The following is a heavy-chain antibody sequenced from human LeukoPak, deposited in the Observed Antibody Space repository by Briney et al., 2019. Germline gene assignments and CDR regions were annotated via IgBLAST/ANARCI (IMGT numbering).Heavy chain of an antibody. CDR1: GYTFTSYY. V-gene: IGHV1-46*01. D-gene: IGHD6-6*01. CDR3: AKDPSECIAAALYYYYYGMDV. J-gene: IGHJ6*02. CDR2: INPSGGST. Sequence: ASVKVSCKASGYTFTSYYMHWVRQAPGQGREWMGIINPSGGSTSYAQQFQGRVTMTRDTSTSTVYMELSSLRSEDTAVYSSAKDPSECIAAALYYYYYGMDVWSQGTTVTVSS.